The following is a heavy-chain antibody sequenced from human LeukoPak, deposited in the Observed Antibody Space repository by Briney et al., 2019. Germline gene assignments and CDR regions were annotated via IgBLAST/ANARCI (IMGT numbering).Heavy chain of an antibody. Sequence: PSETLSLTCTVSSGSISSYYWSWIRQPAGKGLEWIGRIYTSGSTNYNPSLKSRVTMSVDTSKNQFSLKLSSVTAADTAVYYCARDKRRATIFGVVQHGNYYGMDVWGQGTTVTVSS. D-gene: IGHD3-3*01. J-gene: IGHJ6*02. CDR1: SGSISSYY. V-gene: IGHV4-4*07. CDR2: IYTSGST. CDR3: ARDKRRATIFGVVQHGNYYGMDV.